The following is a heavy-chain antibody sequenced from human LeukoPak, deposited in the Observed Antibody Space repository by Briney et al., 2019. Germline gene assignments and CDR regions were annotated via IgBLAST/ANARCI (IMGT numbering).Heavy chain of an antibody. CDR3: ARDRFAGYSSSSPVNWFDP. CDR2: IIPILGIA. J-gene: IGHJ5*02. V-gene: IGHV1-69*04. Sequence: SVKVSCKASGGTFSSYAISWVRQAPGQGLEWMGRIIPILGIANYAQKFQGRVTITADKSTSTAYMELSSLRSEDTAVYYCARDRFAGYSSSSPVNWFDPWGQGTLVTISS. D-gene: IGHD6-13*01. CDR1: GGTFSSYA.